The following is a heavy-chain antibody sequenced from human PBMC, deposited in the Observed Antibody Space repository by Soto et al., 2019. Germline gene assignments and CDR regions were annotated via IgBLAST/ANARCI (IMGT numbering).Heavy chain of an antibody. CDR3: MTHADIYGRGH. CDR1: GFTFSSYG. Sequence: GGSLRLSCAASGFTFSSYGMHWVRQAPGKGLEWVAVISYDGSNKYYADSVTGRFFISRDDSKNMLYLQMNSLKIEDTAVYYCMTHADIYGRGHWGQGTLVTVSS. D-gene: IGHD5-18*01. CDR2: ISYDGSNK. J-gene: IGHJ4*02. V-gene: IGHV3-30*03.